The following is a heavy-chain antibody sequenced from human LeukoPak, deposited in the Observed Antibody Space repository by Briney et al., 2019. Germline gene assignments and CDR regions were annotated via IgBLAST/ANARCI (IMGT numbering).Heavy chain of an antibody. CDR1: GGSISSGSYY. J-gene: IGHJ1*01. Sequence: PSETLSLTCTVSGGSISSGSYYWSWIRQPAGKGLEWIGRIYTSGSTNYNPSLKSRVTISVDTSKNQFSLKLSSVTAADTAVYYCARGRDYDFWSGDWYFQHWGRGTLVTVSS. D-gene: IGHD3-3*01. CDR3: ARGRDYDFWSGDWYFQH. CDR2: IYTSGST. V-gene: IGHV4-61*02.